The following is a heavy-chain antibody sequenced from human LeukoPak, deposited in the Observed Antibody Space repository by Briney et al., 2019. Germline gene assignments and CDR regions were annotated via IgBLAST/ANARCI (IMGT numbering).Heavy chain of an antibody. Sequence: SETLSLTCTVSGGSISSSSYYWGWLRQPPGTGLEWLGSIYYSGSTYYNPSLKSRVTISVDTSKNQFSLKLNSVTAADTAVYYCARQVVVVVPAAMGIFDPWGQGTLVTVSS. CDR3: ARQVVVVVPAAMGIFDP. V-gene: IGHV4-39*01. D-gene: IGHD2-2*01. CDR1: GGSISSSSYY. CDR2: IYYSGST. J-gene: IGHJ5*02.